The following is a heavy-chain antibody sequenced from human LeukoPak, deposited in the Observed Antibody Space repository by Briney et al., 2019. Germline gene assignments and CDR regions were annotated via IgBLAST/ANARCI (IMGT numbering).Heavy chain of an antibody. Sequence: KASETQSLTCAVYIESFSGYYWTWIRQPPGKGLEWIGEINHSGSTNYNPSLKSRVTISADTSKNQFSLKLSSVTAADTAMYYCARVRGDLSIDYWGQGNLVTVSS. CDR3: ARVRGDLSIDY. CDR1: IESFSGYY. V-gene: IGHV4-34*01. CDR2: INHSGST. D-gene: IGHD2-21*02. J-gene: IGHJ4*02.